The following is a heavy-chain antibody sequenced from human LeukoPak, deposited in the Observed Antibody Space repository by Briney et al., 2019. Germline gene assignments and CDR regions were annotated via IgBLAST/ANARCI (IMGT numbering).Heavy chain of an antibody. CDR2: ISGSGGST. J-gene: IGHJ2*01. D-gene: IGHD2-2*01. V-gene: IGHV3-23*01. CDR3: AKMPHCSSTGCPYWYFDL. CDR1: GFTFSSYA. Sequence: GGSLRLSCAASGFTFSSYAMSWVRQAPGKGLEWVSAISGSGGSTYYADSVKGRFTISRDNSKNTLYLQMNSLRAEDTAVYYCAKMPHCSSTGCPYWYFDLWGRGTLVTVSS.